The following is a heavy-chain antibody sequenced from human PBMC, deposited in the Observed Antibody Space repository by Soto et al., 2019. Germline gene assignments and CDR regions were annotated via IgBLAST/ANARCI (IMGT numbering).Heavy chain of an antibody. D-gene: IGHD3-10*01. CDR3: ARGKEYYGSGSHAYWYFDL. CDR1: GGTFSSYA. V-gene: IGHV1-69*01. CDR2: IIPIFGTA. J-gene: IGHJ2*01. Sequence: QVQLVQSGAEVKKPGSSVKVSCKASGGTFSSYAISWVRQAPGQGLEWMGGIIPIFGTANYAQKFQGRVTITADESTSTVYMELSSLRSEDTAVYYCARGKEYYGSGSHAYWYFDLWGRGTLVTVSS.